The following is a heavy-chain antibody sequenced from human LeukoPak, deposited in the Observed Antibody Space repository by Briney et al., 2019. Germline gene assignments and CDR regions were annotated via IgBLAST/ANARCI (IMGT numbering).Heavy chain of an antibody. CDR3: ARGEATAYYGMDV. CDR1: GFTFNAYA. D-gene: IGHD1-1*01. Sequence: GGSLRLSCAASGFTFNAYAMNWVRQAPGKGLEWVSYISSTSSTIYYADSVKGRFTISRDNAKNSLYLQMNILRAEDTAVYYCARGEATAYYGMDVWGQGTTVTVSS. V-gene: IGHV3-48*01. CDR2: ISSTSSTI. J-gene: IGHJ6*02.